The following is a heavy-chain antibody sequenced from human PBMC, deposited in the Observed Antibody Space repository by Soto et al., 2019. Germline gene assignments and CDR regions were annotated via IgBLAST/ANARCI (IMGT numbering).Heavy chain of an antibody. CDR2: IKQDGSEK. D-gene: IGHD3-9*01. CDR1: GFTFSSYW. V-gene: IGHV3-7*01. J-gene: IGHJ4*02. Sequence: VSLRLSCAVSGFTFSSYWMSWVRQAPGKGLEWLANIKQDGSEKYYVDSVKGRFTISRDNAKNSLYLQMNSPRAEDTAVYYCARDESYDILTGYYTPQRFDYWGQGSLVTVSS. CDR3: ARDESYDILTGYYTPQRFDY.